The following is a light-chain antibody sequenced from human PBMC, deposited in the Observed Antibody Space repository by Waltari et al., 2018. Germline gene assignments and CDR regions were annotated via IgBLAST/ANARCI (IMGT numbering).Light chain of an antibody. CDR2: GAS. Sequence: EVVLTQSQGTLSLSPGERATLSCRASQSVRSNYLAWYQQKPGQAPRLLIYGASTRATGIPARFSGSGSGTEFTLSISSLQSEDFAVYYCQHYSNWPLTFGGGTKVEIK. CDR3: QHYSNWPLT. CDR1: QSVRSN. V-gene: IGKV3-15*01. J-gene: IGKJ4*01.